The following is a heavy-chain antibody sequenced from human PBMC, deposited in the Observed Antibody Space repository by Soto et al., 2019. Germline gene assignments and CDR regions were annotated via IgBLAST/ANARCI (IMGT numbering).Heavy chain of an antibody. V-gene: IGHV4-59*01. Sequence: QVQLQESGPRLMKPSETLSLTCTVASGSISSYYWSWLRQPPGKGLELIGYVYYSGTTNYNSSLTSRVTISIDPSKNQFTLTLNSVNAADTAGYYCARTPFYDFGLRTHLYYFDFGDRGARVTVSS. D-gene: IGHD3-16*01. CDR2: VYYSGTT. CDR1: SGSISSYY. J-gene: IGHJ4*02. CDR3: ARTPFYDFGLRTHLYYFDF.